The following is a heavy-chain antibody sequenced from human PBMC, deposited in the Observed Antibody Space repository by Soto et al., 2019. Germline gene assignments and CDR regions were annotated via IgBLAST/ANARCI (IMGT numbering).Heavy chain of an antibody. V-gene: IGHV4-39*01. CDR2: IYYSGST. J-gene: IGHJ4*02. CDR3: ARHVLGYSGYETTNFDY. CDR1: GGSISSSSYY. D-gene: IGHD5-12*01. Sequence: NPSETLSLTCTVSGGSISSSSYYWGWIRQAPGKGLEWIGSIYYSGSTYYNPALRSRATISVDTSRSQFSLKLSSVTAADTAMYYCARHVLGYSGYETTNFDYWGQGTMVTV.